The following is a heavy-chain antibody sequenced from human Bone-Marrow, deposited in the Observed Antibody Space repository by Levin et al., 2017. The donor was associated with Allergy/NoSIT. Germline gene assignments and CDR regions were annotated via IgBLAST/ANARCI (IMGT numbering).Heavy chain of an antibody. Sequence: SGGSLRLSCAASGFTFSAVSMTWVRQAPGKGLEWVGRFLTETDGGTPEYAAAVQGRFSISRDESRQTLYLQMRSLKPEDTGVYYCSTGITRWEGNYFDVWGHGTLVTVSS. CDR2: FLTETDGGTP. CDR3: STGITRWEGNYFDV. V-gene: IGHV3-15*01. CDR1: GFTFSAVS. D-gene: IGHD1-26*01. J-gene: IGHJ4*01.